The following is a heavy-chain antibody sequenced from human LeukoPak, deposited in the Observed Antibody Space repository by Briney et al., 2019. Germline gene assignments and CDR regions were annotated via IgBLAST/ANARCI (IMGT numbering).Heavy chain of an antibody. D-gene: IGHD4-11*01. V-gene: IGHV1-18*01. CDR2: ISAYNGNT. J-gene: IGHJ6*03. CDR3: ASDHSYSNYRYYYYYMDV. Sequence: GASVKVSCKASGYTFTSYGISWVRQAPGQGLEWMGWISAYNGNTNYAQKLQGRVTMTTDTSTSTAYMELRSLRSDDTAVYYCASDHSYSNYRYYYYYMDVWGKGTTVTVSS. CDR1: GYTFTSYG.